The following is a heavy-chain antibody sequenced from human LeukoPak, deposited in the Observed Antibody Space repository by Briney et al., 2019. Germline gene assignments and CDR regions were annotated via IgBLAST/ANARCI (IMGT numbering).Heavy chain of an antibody. Sequence: VASVKVSCKASGYTFTSYAMHWVRQAPGQRLEWMGWINAGNGNTKYSQKSQGRVTITRDTSASTAYMELSSLRSEDTAVYYCARHDSSGYHPDYWGQGTLVTVSS. V-gene: IGHV1-3*01. J-gene: IGHJ4*02. CDR2: INAGNGNT. D-gene: IGHD3-22*01. CDR1: GYTFTSYA. CDR3: ARHDSSGYHPDY.